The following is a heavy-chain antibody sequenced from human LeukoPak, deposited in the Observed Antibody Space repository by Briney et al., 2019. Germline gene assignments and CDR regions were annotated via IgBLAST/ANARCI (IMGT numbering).Heavy chain of an antibody. J-gene: IGHJ4*02. V-gene: IGHV4-30-4*01. Sequence: SQALSLTCTVSGGSVSSTDYYWSWIRQPPGKGLEWIGYIYYSGSTNYNPSLKSRVSISADTSKNQFTLKLNSVTAADTAVYYCAAILLVPAAIDYWGQGTLVTVSS. CDR1: GGSVSSTDYY. D-gene: IGHD2-2*02. CDR2: IYYSGST. CDR3: AAILLVPAAIDY.